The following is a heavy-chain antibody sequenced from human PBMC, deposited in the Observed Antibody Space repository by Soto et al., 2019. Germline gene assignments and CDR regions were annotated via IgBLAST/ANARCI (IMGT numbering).Heavy chain of an antibody. D-gene: IGHD2-8*02. CDR2: IYHSGST. CDR3: ARDKITGLFDY. J-gene: IGHJ4*02. V-gene: IGHV4-30-2*01. CDR1: GGSISSGGYS. Sequence: SETLSLTCAVSGGSISSGGYSWSWIRQPPGKGLEWIGYIYHSGSTYYNPSLKSRVTISVHTSNSQFSLELSSVTAADTAVYYCARDKITGLFDYWGQGTLVTVSS.